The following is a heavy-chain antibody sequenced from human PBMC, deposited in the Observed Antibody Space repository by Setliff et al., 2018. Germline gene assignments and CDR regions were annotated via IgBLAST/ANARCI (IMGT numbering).Heavy chain of an antibody. J-gene: IGHJ5*02. D-gene: IGHD2-8*02. V-gene: IGHV3-7*03. CDR1: GFTFSSYW. CDR2: IKKDGSER. CDR3: ARDFSTGSSS. Sequence: GGSLRLSCAASGFTFSSYWMSWVRQAPGKGLEWVASIKKDGSERYYVDSVKGRFTISRDNANNLLYLHMSSLRAEDTAVYYCARDFSTGSSSWGQGTLVTVSS.